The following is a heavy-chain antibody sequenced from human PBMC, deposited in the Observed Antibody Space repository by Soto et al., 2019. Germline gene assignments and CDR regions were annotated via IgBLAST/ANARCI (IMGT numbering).Heavy chain of an antibody. J-gene: IGHJ6*02. CDR2: ISSSSSYI. CDR3: ARDNGYSYGPDYYYYGMDV. CDR1: GFTFSSYS. Sequence: EVQLVESGGGLVKPGGSLRLSCGASGFTFSSYSMNWVRQAPGKGLEWVSSISSSSSYIYYADSVKGRFTISRDNAKNSLYLQMNSLRAEDTAVYYCARDNGYSYGPDYYYYGMDVWGQGTTVTVSS. D-gene: IGHD5-18*01. V-gene: IGHV3-21*01.